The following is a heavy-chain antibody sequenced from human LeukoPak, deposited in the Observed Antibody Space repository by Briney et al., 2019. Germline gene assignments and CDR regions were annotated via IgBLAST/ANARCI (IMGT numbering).Heavy chain of an antibody. D-gene: IGHD3-3*01. CDR2: IYHSGST. J-gene: IGHJ4*02. CDR1: GGSISSGGYS. Sequence: SQTLSLTCAVSGGSISSGGYSWSWIRQPPGKGLEWIGYIYHSGSTYYNPSLKSRVTISVDRSKNQFSLKLSSVTAADTAVYHCARGLTYDFWSGYYTLSPGYFDYWGQGTLVTVSS. V-gene: IGHV4-30-2*01. CDR3: ARGLTYDFWSGYYTLSPGYFDY.